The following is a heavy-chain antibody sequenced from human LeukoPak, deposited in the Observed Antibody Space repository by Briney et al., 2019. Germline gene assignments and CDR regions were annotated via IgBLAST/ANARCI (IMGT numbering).Heavy chain of an antibody. Sequence: GGSLRLSCAASGFTFSSYGVNWVRQAPGKGLEWVSYINSRSSTIYHADSVRGRFTISRDNAKNSLYLQMNSLKAEDTAIYYCAREVGTPQAFDIWGQGTMVTVSS. CDR1: GFTFSSYG. J-gene: IGHJ3*02. CDR3: AREVGTPQAFDI. CDR2: INSRSSTI. V-gene: IGHV3-48*01. D-gene: IGHD1-26*01.